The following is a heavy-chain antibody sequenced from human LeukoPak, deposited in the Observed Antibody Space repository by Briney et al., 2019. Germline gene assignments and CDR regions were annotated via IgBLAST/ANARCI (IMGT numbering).Heavy chain of an antibody. D-gene: IGHD2-21*01. CDR1: GGSISSSNYY. Sequence: PSETLSLTCTVSGGSISSSNYYWGWIRQPPGQGLEWIGTMYYSGSTHYYNPSLKSRVTISVDTSKNQFSLRLSSVTAADTAMFYCTRRAIVGRLPPLVWGQGILVTVSS. CDR3: TRRAIVGRLPPLV. CDR2: MYYSGSTH. V-gene: IGHV4-39*07. J-gene: IGHJ4*02.